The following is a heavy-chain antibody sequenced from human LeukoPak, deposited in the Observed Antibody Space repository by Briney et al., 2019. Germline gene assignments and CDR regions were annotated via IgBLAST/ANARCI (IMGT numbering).Heavy chain of an antibody. CDR1: GFTFSSYW. V-gene: IGHV3-7*01. D-gene: IGHD6-13*01. CDR2: IKQDGSEK. J-gene: IGHJ6*02. Sequence: AGGSLRLSCAASGFTFSSYWMSWVRQAPGKGLEWVANIKQDGSEKYYVDSVKGRFTISRDNAKNSLYLQMNSLRAEDTAVYYCARAPYSSSSGMDVWGQGTTVTVSS. CDR3: ARAPYSSSSGMDV.